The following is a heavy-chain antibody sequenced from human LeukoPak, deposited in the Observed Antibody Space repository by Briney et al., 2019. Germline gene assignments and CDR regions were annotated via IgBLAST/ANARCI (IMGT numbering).Heavy chain of an antibody. J-gene: IGHJ3*02. CDR3: TTEVGATEGAFDI. D-gene: IGHD1-26*01. CDR1: GGTFSSYA. V-gene: IGHV1-69*13. Sequence: SVTVSCKASGGTFSSYAISWVRQAPGQGLEWMGGIIPIFGTANYAQKFQGRVTITADESTSTAYMELSSLRSEDTAVYYCTTEVGATEGAFDIWGQGTMVTVSS. CDR2: IIPIFGTA.